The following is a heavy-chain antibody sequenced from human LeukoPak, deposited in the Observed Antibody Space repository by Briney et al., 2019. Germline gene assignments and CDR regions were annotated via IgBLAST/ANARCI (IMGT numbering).Heavy chain of an antibody. CDR3: ATSQTTSGRYGNAFDI. V-gene: IGHV3-7*01. Sequence: GGSLRLSCAASGFTFSTYWMSWVRQAPGEGLEWVANIKQDGGEKYYVDSVRGRFTISRDNAKNSLYLQMNSLRVEDTAVYYCATSQTTSGRYGNAFDIWGQGTMVTVSS. D-gene: IGHD6-19*01. CDR1: GFTFSTYW. CDR2: IKQDGGEK. J-gene: IGHJ3*02.